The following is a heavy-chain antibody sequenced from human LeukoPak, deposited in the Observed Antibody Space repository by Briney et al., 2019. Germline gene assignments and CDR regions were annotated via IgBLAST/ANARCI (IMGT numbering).Heavy chain of an antibody. CDR1: GDSSSSYY. Sequence: SETLSLTCTVSGDSSSSYYWSWIRHPAGKGLEYIGRIYTSGSTNYNPSLNSRVTMSVDTSKNQFPLNLTSVTAADTAGYYCARAMSIAARLQTIFDYWGQGTLVTVSS. CDR3: ARAMSIAARLQTIFDY. D-gene: IGHD6-6*01. CDR2: IYTSGST. J-gene: IGHJ4*02. V-gene: IGHV4-4*07.